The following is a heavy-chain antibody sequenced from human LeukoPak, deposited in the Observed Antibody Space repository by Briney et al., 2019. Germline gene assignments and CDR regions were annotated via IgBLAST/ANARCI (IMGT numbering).Heavy chain of an antibody. CDR2: ISGSGGST. Sequence: GGSLRLSCAASGFTFSSYAMCWVRQAPGKGLEWVSAISGSGGSTYYADSVKGRFTISRDNSKSPLYLQMTSLRAEDTAVYYCAKLGVRGVITPIDYWGQGTLVTVSS. D-gene: IGHD3-10*02. V-gene: IGHV3-23*01. CDR3: AKLGVRGVITPIDY. CDR1: GFTFSSYA. J-gene: IGHJ4*02.